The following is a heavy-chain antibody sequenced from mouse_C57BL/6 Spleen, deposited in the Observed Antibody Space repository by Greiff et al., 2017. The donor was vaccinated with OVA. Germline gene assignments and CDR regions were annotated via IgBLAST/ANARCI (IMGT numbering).Heavy chain of an antibody. V-gene: IGHV1-80*01. CDR1: GYAFSSYW. J-gene: IGHJ3*01. CDR3: ARDYGSSPLFAY. Sequence: QVQLKESGAELVKPGASVKISCKASGYAFSSYWMNWVKQRPGKGLEWIGQIYPGDGDTNYNGKFKGKATLTADKSSSTAYMQLSSLTSEDSAVYFCARDYGSSPLFAYWGQGTLVTVSA. D-gene: IGHD1-1*01. CDR2: IYPGDGDT.